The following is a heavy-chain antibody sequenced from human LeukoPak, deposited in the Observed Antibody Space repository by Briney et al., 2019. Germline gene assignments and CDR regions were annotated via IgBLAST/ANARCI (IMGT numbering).Heavy chain of an antibody. CDR1: GGSISSYY. V-gene: IGHV4-59*08. CDR3: ALVGSSGWTNFDY. D-gene: IGHD6-19*01. CDR2: IYYSGST. J-gene: IGHJ4*02. Sequence: PSETLSLTCTVSGGSISSYYWSWIRQPPGKGLEWIGYIYYSGSTNYNPSLKSRVTISVDTSKNQFSLKLSSVTAADTAVYYCALVGSSGWTNFDYWGQGTLVTVSS.